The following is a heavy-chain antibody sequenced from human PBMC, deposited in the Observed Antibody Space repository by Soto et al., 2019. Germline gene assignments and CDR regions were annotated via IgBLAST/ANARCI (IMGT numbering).Heavy chain of an antibody. J-gene: IGHJ6*02. CDR2: IYYSGST. CDR1: GGSISSSSYY. CDR3: ARAVLVPAARVGYYYYYGMDV. D-gene: IGHD2-2*01. V-gene: IGHV4-39*01. Sequence: PSETLSLTCTVSGGSISSSSYYWGWIRQPPGKGLEWIGSIYYSGSTYYNPSLKSRVTISVDTSKNQFSLKLSSVTAADTAVYYCARAVLVPAARVGYYYYYGMDVWGQGTTVTVSS.